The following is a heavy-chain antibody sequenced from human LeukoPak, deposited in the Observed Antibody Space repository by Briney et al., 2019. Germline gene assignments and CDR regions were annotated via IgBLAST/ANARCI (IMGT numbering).Heavy chain of an antibody. CDR2: ISSSGSTI. CDR1: GFTFSSYE. CDR3: AGFGESFDYFEY. D-gene: IGHD3-10*01. J-gene: IGHJ4*02. Sequence: GGSLRLSCAASGFTFSSYEMNWVRQAPGKGLEWVSYISSSGSTIYYADSVKGRFTISRDNAKNSLYLQVNSLRGEDTAVYYCAGFGESFDYFEYWGQGTLVTVSS. V-gene: IGHV3-48*03.